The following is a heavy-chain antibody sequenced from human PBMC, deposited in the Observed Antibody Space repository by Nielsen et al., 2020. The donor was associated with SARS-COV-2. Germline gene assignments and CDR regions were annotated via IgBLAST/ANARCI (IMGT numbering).Heavy chain of an antibody. CDR2: FDPEDGET. Sequence: ASVKVSCKVSGYTLTELSMHWVRQAPGKGLEWMGGFDPEDGETIYAQKFQGRVTMTEDTSTDTAYMELSSLRAEDTATYYCATLLKFTDVTFAWYFDLWGRGTLVTVSS. J-gene: IGHJ2*01. CDR1: GYTLTELS. V-gene: IGHV1-24*01. CDR3: ATLLKFTDVTFAWYFDL. D-gene: IGHD2-21*02.